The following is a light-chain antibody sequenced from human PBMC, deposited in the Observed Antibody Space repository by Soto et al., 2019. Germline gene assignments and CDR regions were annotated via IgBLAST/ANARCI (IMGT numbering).Light chain of an antibody. J-gene: IGKJ1*01. CDR1: QSVGTS. CDR3: QHRSSWPRS. Sequence: DIVLTQSPATLSLSPGDRATLSCRASQSVGTSLAWYKQQPGQAPRLLIHDAAYRASGIPERFSGSGSGTPFSLSIRSLEHDDFAVYYCQHRSSWPRSFGRGTKVEV. V-gene: IGKV3-11*01. CDR2: DAA.